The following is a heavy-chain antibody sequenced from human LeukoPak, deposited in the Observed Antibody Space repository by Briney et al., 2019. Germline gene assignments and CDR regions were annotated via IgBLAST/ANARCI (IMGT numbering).Heavy chain of an antibody. CDR2: IHPSGIF. D-gene: IGHD5-24*01. CDR3: ARGRDRSKAGDH. V-gene: IGHV4-34*01. CDR1: GGSISGYY. J-gene: IGHJ4*02. Sequence: PSETLSLTCTVSGGSISGYYCSWLRQPPGKGLEWIGEIHPSGIFYYNSSLLSRVTISIDTSKSQFSLRLTSVTAADTAFYYCARGRDRSKAGDHWGQGSLVTVSS.